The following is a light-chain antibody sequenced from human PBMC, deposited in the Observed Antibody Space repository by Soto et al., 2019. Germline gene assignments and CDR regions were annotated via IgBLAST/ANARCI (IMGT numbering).Light chain of an antibody. V-gene: IGLV2-14*01. CDR3: STYTSRSTLV. Sequence: QSALTQPASVSGSPGQSITISCSGTSRDIGAYNLVSWYQQPPGKAPKLLIYEVRNRSSGISYRFSGSKSGTTASLTISSLLPEDEADYYCSTYTSRSTLVFGGGTQLTVL. CDR2: EVR. J-gene: IGLJ2*01. CDR1: SRDIGAYNL.